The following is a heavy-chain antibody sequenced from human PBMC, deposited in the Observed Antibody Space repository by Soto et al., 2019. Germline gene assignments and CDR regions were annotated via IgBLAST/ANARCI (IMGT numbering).Heavy chain of an antibody. Sequence: EVQLLESGGGLVQPGGSLRLSCAASGFTFSSYAMSWVRQAPGKGLEWVSAISGSGGSTYYADSVKGRFTISRDNSKNPLYLQMNSLRAEDTAVYYCAKPAYIVLMVYAAFDYWGQGTLVTVSS. CDR3: AKPAYIVLMVYAAFDY. D-gene: IGHD2-8*01. CDR2: ISGSGGST. CDR1: GFTFSSYA. J-gene: IGHJ4*02. V-gene: IGHV3-23*01.